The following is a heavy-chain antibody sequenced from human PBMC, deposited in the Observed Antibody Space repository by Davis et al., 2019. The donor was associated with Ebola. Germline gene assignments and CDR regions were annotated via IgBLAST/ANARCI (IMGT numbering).Heavy chain of an antibody. CDR1: GFTFSTYS. CDR2: ISRSSTV. D-gene: IGHD4-17*01. CDR3: VRGYGASY. J-gene: IGHJ4*02. Sequence: LSLTCAASGFTFSTYSMNWVRQAPGKGLEWISYISRSSTVSYSDSVKGRFTISRDNAKNSLYLQMNSLRDEDTAVYYCVRGYGASYWGPGTLVTVSS. V-gene: IGHV3-48*02.